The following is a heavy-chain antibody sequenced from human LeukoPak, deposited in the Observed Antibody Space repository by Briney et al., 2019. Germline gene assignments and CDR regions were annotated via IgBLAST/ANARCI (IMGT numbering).Heavy chain of an antibody. CDR1: GYTFTSYY. V-gene: IGHV1-46*01. CDR2: INPSGGST. J-gene: IGHJ5*02. Sequence: GASVKVSCKASGYTFTSYYMHWVRQAPGQGLEWMGIINPSGGSTSYAQKFQGRVTMTRDTSTSTVYMELSSLRSEDTAVYYCARDVTACGGDCINWFDPWGQGTLVTVSS. D-gene: IGHD2-21*02. CDR3: ARDVTACGGDCINWFDP.